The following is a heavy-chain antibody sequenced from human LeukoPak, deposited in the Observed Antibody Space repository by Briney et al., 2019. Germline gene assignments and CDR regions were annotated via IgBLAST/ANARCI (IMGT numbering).Heavy chain of an antibody. CDR1: GFALSNFA. Sequence: GGSLRLSCAASGFALSNFAMHWVRQAPGKGLEWVAVVSYEGTIKYYTDSAKGRFTISKDNSDNIISLQMNNLTTQDTAVYYCATDIRAYAFDIWGQGTMVPVSS. J-gene: IGHJ3*02. CDR2: VSYEGTIK. CDR3: ATDIRAYAFDI. V-gene: IGHV3-30*14.